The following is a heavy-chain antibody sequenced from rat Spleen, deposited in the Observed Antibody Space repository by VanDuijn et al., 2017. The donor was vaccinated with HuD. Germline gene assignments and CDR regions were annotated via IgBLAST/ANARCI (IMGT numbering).Heavy chain of an antibody. CDR2: ISYSGST. V-gene: IGHV3-1*01. J-gene: IGHJ3*01. CDR1: GYSITSNY. CDR3: AAGRYNWNWFAY. Sequence: EVQLQESGPGLVKPSQSLSLTCSVTGYSITSNYWAWIRKFPGNKMEWMGYISYSGSTSYNPSLKSRISITRDTSKNQFFLQVNSVTTEDTATYYCAAGRYNWNWFAYWGQGSLVTVSS. D-gene: IGHD1-5*01.